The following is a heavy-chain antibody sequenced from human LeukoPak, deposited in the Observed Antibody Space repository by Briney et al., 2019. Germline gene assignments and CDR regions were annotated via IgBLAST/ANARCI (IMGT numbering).Heavy chain of an antibody. D-gene: IGHD6-13*01. CDR3: ARRRAAGTDFDY. CDR1: GGSISSSSYY. J-gene: IGHJ4*02. V-gene: IGHV4-39*01. Sequence: PSETLSLTCTVSGGSISSSSYYWGWIRQPPGKGLEWIGSIYYSGSTYYNPSLKSRVTISVDTSKNQFSLKLSSVTAADTAVYYCARRRAAGTDFDYWGQGTLVTVSS. CDR2: IYYSGST.